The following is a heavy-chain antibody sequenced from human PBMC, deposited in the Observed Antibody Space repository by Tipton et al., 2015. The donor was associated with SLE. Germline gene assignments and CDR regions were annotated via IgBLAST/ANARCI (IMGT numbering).Heavy chain of an antibody. Sequence: TLSLTCTVSGGSISSGSYFWSWFRQPAGKGLEWIGYSYTSGSTNYNPSLKSRVTISVDTSKNQFSLKLSSVTAADTAVYYCARDGGSYHDAFDIWGQGTMVTVSS. V-gene: IGHV4-61*09. CDR3: ARDGGSYHDAFDI. CDR1: GGSISSGSYF. CDR2: SYTSGST. J-gene: IGHJ3*02. D-gene: IGHD1-26*01.